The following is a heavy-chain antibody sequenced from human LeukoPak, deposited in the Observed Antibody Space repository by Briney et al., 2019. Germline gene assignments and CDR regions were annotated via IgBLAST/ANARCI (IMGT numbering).Heavy chain of an antibody. CDR2: IKQDGSEK. CDR3: AKDGKGARLEFQH. CDR1: GFTFSSYW. J-gene: IGHJ1*01. Sequence: GGSLGLSCAASGFTFSSYWMSWVRQAPGKGLEWVANIKQDGSEKYYVDSVKGRFTISRDNSKNSVYLQMNSLRTEDSALYYCAKDGKGARLEFQHWGQGTLVTVSS. D-gene: IGHD1-26*01. V-gene: IGHV3-7*03.